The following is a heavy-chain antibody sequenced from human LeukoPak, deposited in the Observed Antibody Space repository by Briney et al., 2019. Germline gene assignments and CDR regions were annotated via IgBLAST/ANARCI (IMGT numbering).Heavy chain of an antibody. V-gene: IGHV1-18*01. D-gene: IGHD3-3*01. CDR3: ARAYTDFWSGYYMDV. CDR1: GYTFTSYG. J-gene: IGHJ6*03. Sequence: ASVKVSCKASGYTFTSYGISWVRQAPGQGLEWMGWISAYNGNTNYAQKLQGRVTMTTDTSTSTAYMELRSLRSDDTAVYYCARAYTDFWSGYYMDVWGKGTTVTVSS. CDR2: ISAYNGNT.